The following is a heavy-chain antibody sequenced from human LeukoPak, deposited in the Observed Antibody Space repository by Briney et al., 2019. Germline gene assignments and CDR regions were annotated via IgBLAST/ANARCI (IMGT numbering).Heavy chain of an antibody. D-gene: IGHD2-15*01. CDR1: GGTFSSYA. CDR2: IIPIFGTA. CDR3: ARDREPTIKKYCSGGSCYLNWFDP. J-gene: IGHJ5*02. V-gene: IGHV1-69*13. Sequence: ASVKVSCKASGGTFSSYAINWVRQAPGQGLEWMGGIIPIFGTANYAQKFQGRVTITADESTSTAYMELSSLRSEDTAVYYCARDREPTIKKYCSGGSCYLNWFDPWGQGTLVTVSS.